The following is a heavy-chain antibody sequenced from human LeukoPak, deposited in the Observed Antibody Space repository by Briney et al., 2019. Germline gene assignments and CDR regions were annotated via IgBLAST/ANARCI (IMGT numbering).Heavy chain of an antibody. CDR2: ISAYNGNT. J-gene: IGHJ1*01. CDR1: GYTFTSYG. CDR3: AREAGDYIWGSYRYGAEYFQH. V-gene: IGHV1-18*04. Sequence: ASVKVSCKASGYTFTSYGISWVRQAPGQGLEWMGWISAYNGNTNYAQKLQGRVTMTTDTSTSTAYMELRSLRSGDTAVYYRAREAGDYIWGSYRYGAEYFQHWGQGTLVTVSS. D-gene: IGHD3-16*02.